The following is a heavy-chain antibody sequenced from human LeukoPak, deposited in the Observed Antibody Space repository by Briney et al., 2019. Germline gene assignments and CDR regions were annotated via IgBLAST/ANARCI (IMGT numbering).Heavy chain of an antibody. CDR3: ARPQPYGGEGAFDY. CDR1: GFSFDGYG. J-gene: IGHJ4*02. D-gene: IGHD4-23*01. Sequence: PGGSLRLSCAASGFSFDGYGMSWVRQAPGKGLEWVSAINWNGGSTGYADSVKGRFTISRDNAKNSLYLQMGSLRAEDTALYYCARPQPYGGEGAFDYWGQGTPVTVSS. V-gene: IGHV3-20*04. CDR2: INWNGGST.